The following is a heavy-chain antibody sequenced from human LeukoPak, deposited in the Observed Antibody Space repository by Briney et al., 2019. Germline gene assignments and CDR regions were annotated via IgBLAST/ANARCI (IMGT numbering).Heavy chain of an antibody. J-gene: IGHJ5*02. V-gene: IGHV4-59*08. Sequence: SETLSLTCTVSGGSISSYYWSWIRQPPVKGLEWIGYIYYSGSTNYNPSLKSRVTISVDTSKNQFSLKLSSVTAADTAVYYCARLHYQGSGRLRFDPWGQGTLVTVSS. CDR2: IYYSGST. CDR3: ARLHYQGSGRLRFDP. D-gene: IGHD3-10*01. CDR1: GGSISSYY.